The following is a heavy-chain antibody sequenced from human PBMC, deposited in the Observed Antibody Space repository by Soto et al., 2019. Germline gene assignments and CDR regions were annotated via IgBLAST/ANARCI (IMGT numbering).Heavy chain of an antibody. D-gene: IGHD2-8*01. CDR3: ARGGGYCTPTSCAIDS. CDR2: VSLTGDRT. J-gene: IGHJ4*02. V-gene: IGHV3-23*01. Sequence: EVQLLESGGGLVQPGGSLRLSCVASRFDFSSYEMSWVRQAAGKGLEWVSRVSLTGDRTNYAGSVKGRFTVSRDNFKNALYLQMDSLRPADTAIYYCARGGGYCTPTSCAIDSWGRGTPVTVSS. CDR1: RFDFSSYE.